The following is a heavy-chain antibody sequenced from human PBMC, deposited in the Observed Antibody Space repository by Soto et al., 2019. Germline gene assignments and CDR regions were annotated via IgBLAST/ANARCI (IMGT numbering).Heavy chain of an antibody. CDR1: GNTFTNFG. CDR3: ARVIPGAEAWFDS. Sequence: QGQLVQSGAEVKKPGASVKVSCTASGNTFTNFGVTWVRQAPGQGLEWMGWISAYTDDPNYAQKFQGRGTMTIDTPTSTAYLDVRSLTSDVTAVYYCARVIPGAEAWFDSWGQGALVTVS. CDR2: ISAYTDDP. D-gene: IGHD2-2*01. V-gene: IGHV1-18*01. J-gene: IGHJ5*01.